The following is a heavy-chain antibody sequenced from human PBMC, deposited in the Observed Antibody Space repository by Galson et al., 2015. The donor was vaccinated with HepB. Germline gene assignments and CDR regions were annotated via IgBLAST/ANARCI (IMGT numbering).Heavy chain of an antibody. J-gene: IGHJ5*02. CDR3: AKAGEEWLVPHNWFDP. CDR1: GFIFSSYG. V-gene: IGHV3-23*01. D-gene: IGHD6-19*01. Sequence: SLRLSCAASGFIFSSYGMSWVRQAPGKGPGWVSSIIGSGGVTHYADSVKGRCTISRDNSKDMLYLQINSLSAEDTAVYYCAKAGEEWLVPHNWFDPWGQGTLVTVSS. CDR2: IIGSGGVT.